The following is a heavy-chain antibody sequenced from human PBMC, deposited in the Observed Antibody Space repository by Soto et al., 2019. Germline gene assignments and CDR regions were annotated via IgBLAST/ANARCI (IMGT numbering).Heavy chain of an antibody. CDR1: GFTVKNYQ. J-gene: IGHJ6*02. CDR3: ARDPSTTGYYGLDV. V-gene: IGHV3-53*01. CDR2: IYSGGVT. Sequence: PGGSLRLSCAASGFTVKNYQMNWVRQAPGKGLEWVSVIYSGGVTYYPASVKGRFTTIRDTYKNTVYLQVNSLRADDTAMYYCARDPSTTGYYGLDVWGQGTTVTVSS.